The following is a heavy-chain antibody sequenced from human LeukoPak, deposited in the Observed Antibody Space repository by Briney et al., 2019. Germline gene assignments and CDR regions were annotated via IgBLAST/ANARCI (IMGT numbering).Heavy chain of an antibody. CDR2: IISSSSYI. D-gene: IGHD5-18*01. V-gene: IGHV3-21*01. CDR3: ARGIQLWLRGRSNGMDV. J-gene: IGHJ6*02. CDR1: GFTFSSYS. Sequence: GGSLRLSCAASGFTFSSYSMSWVRQAPGKGLEWVSSIISSSSYIYYADSVKGRFTISRDNAKNSLYLQMNSLRAEDTAVYYCARGIQLWLRGRSNGMDVWGQGTTVTVSS.